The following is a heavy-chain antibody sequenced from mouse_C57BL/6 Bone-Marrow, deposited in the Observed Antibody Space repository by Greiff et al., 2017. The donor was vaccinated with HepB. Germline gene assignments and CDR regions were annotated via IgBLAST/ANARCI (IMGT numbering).Heavy chain of an antibody. J-gene: IGHJ4*01. CDR1: GFTFNTYA. Sequence: EVQGVESGGGLVQPKGSLKLSCAASGFTFNTYAMHWVRQAPGKGLEWVARIRSKRSNYTTYYADSVKDRFTISRDDSQSMLYLQMNNLKTEDTAMYYCVRVFITTVLYAMDYWGQGTSVTVSS. CDR3: VRVFITTVLYAMDY. V-gene: IGHV10-3*01. D-gene: IGHD1-1*01. CDR2: IRSKRSNYTT.